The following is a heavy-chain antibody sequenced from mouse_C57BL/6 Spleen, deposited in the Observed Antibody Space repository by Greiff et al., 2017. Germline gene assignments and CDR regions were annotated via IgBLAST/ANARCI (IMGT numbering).Heavy chain of an antibody. V-gene: IGHV1-5*01. Sequence: EVQLQQSGPVLARPGASVKMSCKTSGYTFTSYWMHWVKQRPGQGLEWLGAIYPGNSDTSYNQKFKGKAKVTAVTSASTAYMELSSLTNVDSAVDDWTIYDYDERAGFAYWGQGTLVTVSA. CDR3: TIYDYDERAGFAY. CDR1: GYTFTSYW. J-gene: IGHJ3*01. D-gene: IGHD2-4*01. CDR2: IYPGNSDT.